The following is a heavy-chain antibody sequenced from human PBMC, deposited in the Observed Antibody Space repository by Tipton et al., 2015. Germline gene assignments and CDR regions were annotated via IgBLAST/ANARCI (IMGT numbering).Heavy chain of an antibody. J-gene: IGHJ5*02. CDR1: GGSISNSNYY. Sequence: GLVKPSETLSLTCTVSGGSISNSNYYWGWIRQPPGKGLEWIGSLSYSGKTDYNPPLRSRVTISVDTSKNQFSLRLSSVTAADTAVYYGARSLFPETAGLENWFDPWGQGTLVTVSS. CDR3: ARSLFPETAGLENWFDP. V-gene: IGHV4-39*01. D-gene: IGHD6-13*01. CDR2: LSYSGKT.